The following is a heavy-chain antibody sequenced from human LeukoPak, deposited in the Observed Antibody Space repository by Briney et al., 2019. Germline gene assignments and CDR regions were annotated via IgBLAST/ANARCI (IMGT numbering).Heavy chain of an antibody. D-gene: IGHD3-22*01. V-gene: IGHV5-51*01. CDR1: GYSFTSYW. J-gene: IGHJ4*02. Sequence: GESLKISCKGSGYSFTSYWIGWVRQLPGKSLEWMGIIYPGDSDTRYSPSFHGQVTISADKSINTAYLQWSSLKASDTAMYYCAKCRDSSSSYYFDYWGQGTLVTVSS. CDR3: AKCRDSSSSYYFDY. CDR2: IYPGDSDT.